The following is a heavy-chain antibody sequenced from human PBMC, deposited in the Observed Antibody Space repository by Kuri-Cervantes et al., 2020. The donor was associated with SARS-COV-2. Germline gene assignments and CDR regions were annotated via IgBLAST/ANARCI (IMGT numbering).Heavy chain of an antibody. Sequence: GGSLRLSCVASGFTFSNYVIHWVRQAPGKGLEWVAVIWYDGENENYAGSVKGRFTISRDNSKNPVSLHMNSLGAEDTAMYYCARGAANYYYMDVWGKGTTVTVSS. CDR1: GFTFSNYV. CDR3: ARGAANYYYMDV. CDR2: IWYDGENE. J-gene: IGHJ6*03. D-gene: IGHD6-25*01. V-gene: IGHV3-33*08.